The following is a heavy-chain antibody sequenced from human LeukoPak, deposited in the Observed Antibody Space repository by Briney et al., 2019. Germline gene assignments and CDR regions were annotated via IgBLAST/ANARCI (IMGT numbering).Heavy chain of an antibody. Sequence: TGGSLRLSCAASGFTVGSNYMNWVRQAPGRGLEWVSVMYSSGTTYYAESVKGRFTISRDNSKNTLYLQMNSLRAEDTAVYYCARGEYNWNDLHLWGQGTLVTVSS. CDR2: MYSSGTT. V-gene: IGHV3-66*01. J-gene: IGHJ5*02. CDR1: GFTVGSNY. CDR3: ARGEYNWNDLHL. D-gene: IGHD1-20*01.